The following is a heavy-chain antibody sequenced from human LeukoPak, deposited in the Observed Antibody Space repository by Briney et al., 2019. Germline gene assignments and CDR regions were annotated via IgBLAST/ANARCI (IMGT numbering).Heavy chain of an antibody. Sequence: GGSLRLSCAASGFTFSGYAMSWVRQAPGKGLEWVSAINDSGGSTYDADSVKGRFTISRDNSKNTLYLQMNSLRAEDTAVYYCAKDTSIGRYCTNGVCSPFDYWGQGTLVSVSS. CDR1: GFTFSGYA. CDR3: AKDTSIGRYCTNGVCSPFDY. J-gene: IGHJ4*02. D-gene: IGHD2-8*01. CDR2: INDSGGST. V-gene: IGHV3-23*01.